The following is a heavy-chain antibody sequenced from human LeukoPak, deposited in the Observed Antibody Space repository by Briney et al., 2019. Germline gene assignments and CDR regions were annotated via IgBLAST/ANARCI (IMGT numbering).Heavy chain of an antibody. CDR1: GYPFTTYG. Sequence: ASVKVSCKASGYPFTTYGFIWVRQAPGLGLEWMGWISANNGNTKYGQKFQGRVTMTTDITTETAYMELSSLRSDDTAIYYCARTVGDRADPWGQGSLVTVSS. J-gene: IGHJ5*02. V-gene: IGHV1-18*01. D-gene: IGHD2-21*01. CDR2: ISANNGNT. CDR3: ARTVGDRADP.